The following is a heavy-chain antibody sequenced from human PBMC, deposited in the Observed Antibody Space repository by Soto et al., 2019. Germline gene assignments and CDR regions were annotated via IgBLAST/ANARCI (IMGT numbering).Heavy chain of an antibody. Sequence: ASVKVSCKASGYTFTSYAMHWVRQAPGQRLEWMGWINAGNGNTKYSQKFQGRVTITRDTSASTAYMELSSLRSEDPAVYYCARGDGLLWFGELLSNWFDPGGQGTLVTVSS. CDR3: ARGDGLLWFGELLSNWFDP. CDR1: GYTFTSYA. CDR2: INAGNGNT. J-gene: IGHJ5*02. V-gene: IGHV1-3*01. D-gene: IGHD3-10*01.